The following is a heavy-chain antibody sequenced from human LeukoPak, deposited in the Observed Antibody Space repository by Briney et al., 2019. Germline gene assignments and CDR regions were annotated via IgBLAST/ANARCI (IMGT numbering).Heavy chain of an antibody. J-gene: IGHJ3*02. Sequence: TGGSLRLSCAASGFTFDDYGMSWVRQAPGKGLEWVSGINWNGGSTGYADSVKGRFTISRDNAKNSLYLQMNSLGAEDTALYYCARALRYFDWSIPPIANDAFDIWGQGTMVTVSS. CDR1: GFTFDDYG. CDR2: INWNGGST. V-gene: IGHV3-20*04. D-gene: IGHD3-9*01. CDR3: ARALRYFDWSIPPIANDAFDI.